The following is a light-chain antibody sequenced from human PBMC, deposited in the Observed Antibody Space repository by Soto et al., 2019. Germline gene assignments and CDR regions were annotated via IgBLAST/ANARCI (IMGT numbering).Light chain of an antibody. Sequence: DIQMTQSPSTLSGSVGDRVTITCRASQTISSWLAWYQQKPGKAPKLLIYDASTLESGVPSRFTGSASGTEFTLTISSLQPDDCATYYRQQYSSYSWTFGQGTKVDIK. CDR3: QQYSSYSWT. CDR1: QTISSW. J-gene: IGKJ1*01. V-gene: IGKV1-5*01. CDR2: DAS.